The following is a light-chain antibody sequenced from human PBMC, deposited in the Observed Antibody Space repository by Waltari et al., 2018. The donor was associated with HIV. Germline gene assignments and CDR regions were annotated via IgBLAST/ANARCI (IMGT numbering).Light chain of an antibody. CDR2: GDN. J-gene: IGLJ1*01. CDR1: NSNVGSDV. Sequence: QSVLTQPHSASGTPGQRVIISCSGSNSNVGSDVVNWYHQLPGTAPKLLIYGDNARPSGVPDRFAGSQSGASASLAISDLQSEDEAEYYCAAWDARLNEYLFGTGTKVTVL. V-gene: IGLV1-44*01. CDR3: AAWDARLNEYL.